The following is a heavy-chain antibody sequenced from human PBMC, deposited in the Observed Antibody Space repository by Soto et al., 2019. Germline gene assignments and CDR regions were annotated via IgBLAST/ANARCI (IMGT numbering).Heavy chain of an antibody. CDR2: IDPDSGDT. V-gene: IGHV1-2*02. Sequence: ASVKVSCKASGYTFTGDYLHWVRQAPGQGPEWVGKIDPDSGDTDQSQKFQGRVTLTRDTAIDTAYMELTRLTLDDTAIYYCARGPLEWGQGTLVTVSS. CDR1: GYTFTGDY. J-gene: IGHJ4*02. CDR3: ARGPLE.